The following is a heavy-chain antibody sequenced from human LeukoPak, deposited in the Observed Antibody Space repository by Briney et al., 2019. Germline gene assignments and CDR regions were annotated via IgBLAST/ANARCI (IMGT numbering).Heavy chain of an antibody. CDR3: AREYYDILTGLDGMDV. CDR1: GFTFSNHG. J-gene: IGHJ6*02. Sequence: GGSLRLSCAASGFTFSNHGMHWVRQAPGKGLEWVAVIWYDGSNKYYADSVKGRFTISRDNSKNTLYLQMNSLRAEDTAVYYCAREYYDILTGLDGMDVWGQGTTVTVSS. D-gene: IGHD3-9*01. V-gene: IGHV3-33*01. CDR2: IWYDGSNK.